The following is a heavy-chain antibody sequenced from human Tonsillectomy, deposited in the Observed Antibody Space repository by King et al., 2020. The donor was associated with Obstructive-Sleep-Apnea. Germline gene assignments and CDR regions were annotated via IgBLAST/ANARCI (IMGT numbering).Heavy chain of an antibody. CDR3: ARGRDYGMDV. CDR2: LSNSGNHK. CDR1: GFIFSSGA. Sequence: VQLVESGGGVVQPGRSLRLSCAGSGFIFSSGALDWVRQAPGKGLEGGAFLSNSGNHKTYADPVKGRFSIYRDNSYNTLYLQINSLGAEETAVYYCARGRDYGMDVWGQGTTVTVSS. J-gene: IGHJ6*02. V-gene: IGHV3-30-3*01.